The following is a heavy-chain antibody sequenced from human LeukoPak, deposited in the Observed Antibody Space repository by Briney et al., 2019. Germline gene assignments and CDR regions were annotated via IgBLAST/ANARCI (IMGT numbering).Heavy chain of an antibody. CDR3: ARAPTHIVATIGFDP. J-gene: IGHJ5*02. D-gene: IGHD5-12*01. CDR2: TIPILGIA. Sequence: SVKVSCKASGGTFSSYAISWVRQAPGQGLEWMGRTIPILGIANYAQKFQGRVTITADKSTSTAYMELSSLRSEDTAVHYCARAPTHIVATIGFDPWGQGTLVTVSS. V-gene: IGHV1-69*04. CDR1: GGTFSSYA.